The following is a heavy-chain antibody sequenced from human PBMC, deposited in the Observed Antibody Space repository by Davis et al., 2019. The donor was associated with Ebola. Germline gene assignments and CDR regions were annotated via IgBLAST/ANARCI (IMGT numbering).Heavy chain of an antibody. D-gene: IGHD1-26*01. CDR1: GYTFTSYG. J-gene: IGHJ6*02. Sequence: AASVKVSCKASGYTFTSYGISWVRQAPGQGLEWMGWISAYNGNTNYAQKLQGRVTMTTDTSTSTAYMELRSLRSDDTAVYYCARDRRWELIRFVDYHGIDIWGQGTTVTVSS. V-gene: IGHV1-18*04. CDR3: ARDRRWELIRFVDYHGIDI. CDR2: ISAYNGNT.